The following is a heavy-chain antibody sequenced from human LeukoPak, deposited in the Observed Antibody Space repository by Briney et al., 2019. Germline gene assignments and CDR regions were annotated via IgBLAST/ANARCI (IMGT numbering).Heavy chain of an antibody. V-gene: IGHV1-2*02. J-gene: IGHJ5*02. Sequence: ASAKVSCKASGHTFTGYYMHWVRQAPGQGLEWMGWINPNSGGTNYAQKFQGRVTMTRDTSIRTAYMELRRLRSDDTAVYYCARANMVRGVGLFFDRNWFDPWGQGTPVTVSS. D-gene: IGHD3-10*01. CDR1: GHTFTGYY. CDR2: INPNSGGT. CDR3: ARANMVRGVGLFFDRNWFDP.